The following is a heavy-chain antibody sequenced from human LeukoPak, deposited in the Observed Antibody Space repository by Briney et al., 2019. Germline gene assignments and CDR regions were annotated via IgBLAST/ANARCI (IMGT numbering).Heavy chain of an antibody. CDR2: IYYTGTT. J-gene: IGHJ2*01. CDR1: GGSINSTSHY. CDR3: ASNGSGYTDWSFDL. D-gene: IGHD3-22*01. V-gene: IGHV4-39*01. Sequence: SETLSLTCTLSGGSINSTSHYWGWIRQPPGKGLQWIGSIYYTGTTYSSPSLKSRITMSVHSSKSQFSLKLSSVTAADTAVYYCASNGSGYTDWSFDLWGRGTLVTVSS.